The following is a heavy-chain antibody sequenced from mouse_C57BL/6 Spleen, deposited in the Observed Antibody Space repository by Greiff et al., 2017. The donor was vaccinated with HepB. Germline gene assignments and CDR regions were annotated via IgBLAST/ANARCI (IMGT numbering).Heavy chain of an antibody. D-gene: IGHD1-1*01. CDR2: IYPGDGDT. V-gene: IGHV1-82*01. Sequence: VQGVESGPELVKPGASVKISCKASGYAFSSSWMNWVKQRPGKGLEWIGRIYPGDGDTNYYGKFKGKATLTADKSSSTAYMQLSSLTSEDSAVYFCARSFITTVVAPGYWGQGTLVTVSA. CDR1: GYAFSSSW. CDR3: ARSFITTVVAPGY. J-gene: IGHJ3*01.